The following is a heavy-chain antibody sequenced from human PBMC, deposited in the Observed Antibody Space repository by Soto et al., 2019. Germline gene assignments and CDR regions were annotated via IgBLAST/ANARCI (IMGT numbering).Heavy chain of an antibody. Sequence: GGSLRLSCEASGFTFNIYGMSWVRQAPGKGLEWVSALSATGDKTFYATSVKGRFTISRDNPKNKLYLQMNSLRAEDTALYYCAKDLLGNFDSWGQGTPVTVSS. CDR2: LSATGDKT. D-gene: IGHD1-26*01. CDR1: GFTFNIYG. CDR3: AKDLLGNFDS. J-gene: IGHJ4*02. V-gene: IGHV3-23*01.